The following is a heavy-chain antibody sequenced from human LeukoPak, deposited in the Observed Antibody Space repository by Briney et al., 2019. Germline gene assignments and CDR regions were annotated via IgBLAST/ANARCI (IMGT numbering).Heavy chain of an antibody. CDR2: IYHSGST. CDR1: GYSISSGYY. J-gene: IGHJ4*02. V-gene: IGHV4-38-2*02. D-gene: IGHD3-22*01. CDR3: XXXXXYSHSSVHYLDY. Sequence: PSETLSLTCTVSGYSISSGYYWGWIRQPPGKGLEWIGSIYHSGSTYYNPSLKSRVTMSVDTSRNQFFLRLSSVTAADTAVYYXXXXXXYSHSSVHYLDYWGQGTLVSVSS.